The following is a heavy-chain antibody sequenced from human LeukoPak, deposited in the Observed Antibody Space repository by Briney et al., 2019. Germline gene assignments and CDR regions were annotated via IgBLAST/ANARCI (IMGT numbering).Heavy chain of an antibody. V-gene: IGHV4-59*01. CDR2: IYYSGST. J-gene: IGHJ4*02. D-gene: IGHD1-26*01. CDR3: ARGVRELSDY. Sequence: PSETLSLTCTVSGGSISSYYWSWIRQPPGKGLEWIGYIYYSGSTNYNPSLKSRVTISVDTSKNQFSLKLSSVTAADTAVYYCARGVRELSDYWGQGTLVTVSS. CDR1: GGSISSYY.